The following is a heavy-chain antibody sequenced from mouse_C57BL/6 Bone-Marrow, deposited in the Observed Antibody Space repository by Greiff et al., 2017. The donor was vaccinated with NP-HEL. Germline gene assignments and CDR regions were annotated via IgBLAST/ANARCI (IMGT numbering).Heavy chain of an antibody. J-gene: IGHJ4*01. CDR2: INPNYGTT. D-gene: IGHD1-1*01. CDR1: GYSFTDYN. V-gene: IGHV1-39*01. CDR3: ARFLYYGTLYAMDY. Sequence: EVKLVESGPELVKPGASVKISCKASGYSFTDYNMNWVKQSNGKSLEWIGVINPNYGTTSYNQKFKGKATLTVDQSSSTAYMQLNSLTSEDSAVYYCARFLYYGTLYAMDYWGQGTSVTVSS.